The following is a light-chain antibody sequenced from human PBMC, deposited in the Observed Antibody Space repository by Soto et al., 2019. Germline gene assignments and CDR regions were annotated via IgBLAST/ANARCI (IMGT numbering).Light chain of an antibody. CDR1: QSVSSY. CDR3: QQRA. J-gene: IGKJ3*01. CDR2: DAA. V-gene: IGKV3-11*01. Sequence: EIVLTQSPATLSLSPGERATLSCRASQSVSSYLALYQQKPGQAPRLLIYDAANRATGIPARFSGSGSGTDFTLTISSLEPEDFAVYYCQQRAFGPGTKVDIK.